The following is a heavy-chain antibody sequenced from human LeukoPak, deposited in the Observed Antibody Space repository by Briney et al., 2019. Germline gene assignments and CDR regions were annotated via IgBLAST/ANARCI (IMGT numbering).Heavy chain of an antibody. CDR2: INPSGGST. CDR3: ARDGHYYDSSGYFVPSEYFEY. J-gene: IGHJ4*02. D-gene: IGHD3-22*01. CDR1: GYTFTSYY. Sequence: ASVKVSCKASGYTFTSYYMHWVRQAPGQGLEWMGIINPSGGSTSYAQKFQGRVTMTRDTSTSTVYMELSSLRSEDTAVYYCARDGHYYDSSGYFVPSEYFEYWGQGTLVTVSS. V-gene: IGHV1-46*01.